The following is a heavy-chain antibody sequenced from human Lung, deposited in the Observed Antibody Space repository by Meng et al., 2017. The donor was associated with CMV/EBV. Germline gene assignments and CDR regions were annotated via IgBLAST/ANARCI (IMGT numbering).Heavy chain of an antibody. Sequence: SETLSLTCTVSGGSISNYYWSWIRQPPGKGLEWIGYIYYTGSTNSNPSFKSRVTISIDTSKNQFSLKLISVTAADTAMYYCAATALVRGVRGTYFQHWGQGTXVTVSS. CDR1: GGSISNYY. V-gene: IGHV4-59*01. D-gene: IGHD3-10*01. CDR2: IYYTGST. CDR3: AATALVRGVRGTYFQH. J-gene: IGHJ1*01.